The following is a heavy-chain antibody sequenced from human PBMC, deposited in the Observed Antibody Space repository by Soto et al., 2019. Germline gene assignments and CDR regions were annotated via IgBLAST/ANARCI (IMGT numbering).Heavy chain of an antibody. J-gene: IGHJ4*02. CDR1: GGTFSSYA. V-gene: IGHV1-69*01. D-gene: IGHD3-16*02. CDR3: ARCTSLRGRVFHYFDY. CDR2: IIPIFGTA. Sequence: QVQLVQSGAEVKKPGSSVKVSCKASGGTFSSYAISWVRQAPGHGLEWMGGIIPIFGTANYAQKFQGRVTSTADESTSTAYMELSSLRSEDTAVYYCARCTSLRGRVFHYFDYWGQGTLVTVSS.